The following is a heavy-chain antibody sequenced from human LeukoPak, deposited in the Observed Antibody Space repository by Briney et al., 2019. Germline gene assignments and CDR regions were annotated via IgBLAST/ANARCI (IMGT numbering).Heavy chain of an antibody. CDR1: GYTLTELS. J-gene: IGHJ4*02. Sequence: ASVKVSCKVSGYTLTELSMHWVRQAPGKGLEWMGGFDPEYGETIYAQKFQGRVTMTEDTSTDTAYMELSSLRSEDTAVYYCATGRYSGSYLPFVFDYWGQGTLVTVSS. CDR3: ATGRYSGSYLPFVFDY. D-gene: IGHD1-26*01. V-gene: IGHV1-24*01. CDR2: FDPEYGET.